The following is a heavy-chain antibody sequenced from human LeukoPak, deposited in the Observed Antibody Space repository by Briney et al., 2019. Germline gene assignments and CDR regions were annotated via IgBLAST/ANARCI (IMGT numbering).Heavy chain of an antibody. CDR1: GGSISSGDCY. Sequence: SETLSLTCTVSGGSISSGDCYWSWIRQPPGKGLEWIGYIYYSGSTYYNPSLKSRVTISVDTSKNQFSLKLSSVTAADTAVYYCARDLLNEGNHLDYWGQGTLVTVSS. V-gene: IGHV4-30-4*01. J-gene: IGHJ4*02. CDR2: IYYSGST. D-gene: IGHD4-23*01. CDR3: ARDLLNEGNHLDY.